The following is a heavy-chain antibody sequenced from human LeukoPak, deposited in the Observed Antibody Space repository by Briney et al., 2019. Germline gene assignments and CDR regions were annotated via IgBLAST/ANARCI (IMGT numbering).Heavy chain of an antibody. J-gene: IGHJ4*02. D-gene: IGHD6-25*01. Sequence: SETLSLTCTVSGGSISSHYWSWIRQPPGKGLEWIGYIYYGGSTNYNPSLKSRVTISVDTSKNQFSLKLSSVTAADTAVYYCARSRGIAALDYWGQGTLVTVSS. CDR2: IYYGGST. V-gene: IGHV4-59*11. CDR3: ARSRGIAALDY. CDR1: GGSISSHY.